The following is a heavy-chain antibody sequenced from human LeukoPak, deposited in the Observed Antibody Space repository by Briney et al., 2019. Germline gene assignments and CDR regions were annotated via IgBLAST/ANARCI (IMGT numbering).Heavy chain of an antibody. J-gene: IGHJ4*02. CDR1: GGTFSSYA. D-gene: IGHD1-26*01. CDR3: ARTTDGSYDYFDY. V-gene: IGHV1-46*01. CDR2: INPSGGST. Sequence: GASVKVSCKASGGTFSSYAISWVRQAPGQGLEWMGIINPSGGSTSYAQKFQGRVTMTRDTSTSTVYMELSSLRSEDTAVYYCARTTDGSYDYFDYWGQGTLVTVSS.